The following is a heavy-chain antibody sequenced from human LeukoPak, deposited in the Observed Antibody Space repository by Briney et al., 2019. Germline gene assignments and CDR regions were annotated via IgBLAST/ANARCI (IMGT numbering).Heavy chain of an antibody. CDR2: IRYDGSNK. CDR1: GFTFSSYG. CDR3: AKESTPTDYGGDFDY. D-gene: IGHD4-23*01. V-gene: IGHV3-30*02. J-gene: IGHJ4*02. Sequence: GGSLRLSCAASGFTFSSYGMHWVRQAPGKGLEWVAFIRYDGSNKYYADSVKGRFTISRDNSKNTLYLQMNSLRAEDTALYYCAKESTPTDYGGDFDYWGQGTLVTVSS.